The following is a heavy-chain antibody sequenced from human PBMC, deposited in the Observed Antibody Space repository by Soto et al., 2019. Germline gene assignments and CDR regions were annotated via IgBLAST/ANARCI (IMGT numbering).Heavy chain of an antibody. CDR1: VCTFTSSA. CDR2: IVVGSGNT. V-gene: IGHV1-58*01. Sequence: QLQRVQSGPEVKTPGTSVKVSCKASVCTFTSSAVQWVRQARGQRLEWIGWIVVGSGNTNYAQKFQERVTITRDMSTSTAYMELSSLRSEDTAVYYCVADNVREWLVLSWGQGTLVTVSS. CDR3: VADNVREWLVLS. J-gene: IGHJ4*02. D-gene: IGHD6-19*01.